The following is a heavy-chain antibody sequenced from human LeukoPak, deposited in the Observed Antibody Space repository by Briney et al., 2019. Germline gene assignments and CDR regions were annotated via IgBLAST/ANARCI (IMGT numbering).Heavy chain of an antibody. D-gene: IGHD3-10*01. CDR1: GFTFSSYS. J-gene: IGHJ5*02. Sequence: GSLRLSCAASGFTFSSYSMNWIRQTPGKGLEWIAAIYYTGTAYYNPSLKSRVTISVDTSKNQFSLKVSSVTAADTAVYYCVRDDAFVRGPIARNWFDPWGQGVLVTVSS. CDR3: VRDDAFVRGPIARNWFDP. CDR2: IYYTGTA. V-gene: IGHV4-59*12.